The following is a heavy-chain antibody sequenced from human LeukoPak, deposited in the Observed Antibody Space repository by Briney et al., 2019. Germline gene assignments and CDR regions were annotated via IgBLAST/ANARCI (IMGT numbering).Heavy chain of an antibody. J-gene: IGHJ6*03. V-gene: IGHV7-4-1*02. CDR1: GYTFTSHA. D-gene: IGHD2/OR15-2a*01. CDR3: ARDRGSTYYYYYMDV. Sequence: ASVKVSRKASGYTFTSHAMNWVRQAPGQGLEWMGWINTNTGNPTYAQGFTGRFVFSLDTSVSTAYLQISSLKAEDTAVYYCARDRGSTYYYYYMDVWGKGTTVTVSS. CDR2: INTNTGNP.